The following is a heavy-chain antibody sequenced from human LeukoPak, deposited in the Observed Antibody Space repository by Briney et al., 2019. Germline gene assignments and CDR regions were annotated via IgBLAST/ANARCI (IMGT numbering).Heavy chain of an antibody. J-gene: IGHJ3*02. CDR3: ARDAQGNIAVAGTHMEGDAFDI. CDR2: INPYSGGT. CDR1: GYTFTDYY. D-gene: IGHD6-19*01. V-gene: IGHV1-2*02. Sequence: GASVKVSCKASGYTFTDYYMHWVRQAPGQGLEWMGWINPYSGGTNYEQKFQGRVTMTRDTSISTAYMELSRLRSDDTAVYYCARDAQGNIAVAGTHMEGDAFDIWGQGTMVTVSS.